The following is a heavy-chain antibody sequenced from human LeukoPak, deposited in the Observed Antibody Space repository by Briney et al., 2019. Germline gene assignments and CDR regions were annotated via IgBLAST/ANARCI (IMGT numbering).Heavy chain of an antibody. V-gene: IGHV4-39*07. J-gene: IGHJ4*02. CDR1: GGSVSSSSYY. D-gene: IGHD3-22*01. Sequence: PSETLSLTCTVSGGSVSSSSYYWGWIRQPPGKGLEWIGSIYYSGSTYYNPSLKSRVTISVDTSKNQFSLKLSSVTAADTAVYYCARGPKTTYYYDSSGYFPIDYWGQGTLVTVSS. CDR3: ARGPKTTYYYDSSGYFPIDY. CDR2: IYYSGST.